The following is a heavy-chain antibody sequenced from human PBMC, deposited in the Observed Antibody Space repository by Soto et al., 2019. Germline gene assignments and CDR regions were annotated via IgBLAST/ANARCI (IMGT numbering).Heavy chain of an antibody. CDR2: INAGNGNT. D-gene: IGHD1-26*01. CDR1: GYTFTSYA. V-gene: IGHV1-3*01. Sequence: QVQLVQSGAEVKKPGATVKVSCKASGYTFTSYAMHWVRQAPVQRLEWMGWINAGNGNTKYSQKFQGRVTITRDTSASTAYMELSSLRSEDTAVYYCASAPWWGATDYWGQGTLVTVSS. CDR3: ASAPWWGATDY. J-gene: IGHJ4*02.